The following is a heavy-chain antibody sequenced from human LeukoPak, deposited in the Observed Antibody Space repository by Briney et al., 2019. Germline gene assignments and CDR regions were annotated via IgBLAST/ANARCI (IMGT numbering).Heavy chain of an antibody. D-gene: IGHD5-12*01. CDR3: ARGGATEED. V-gene: IGHV4-59*01. J-gene: IGHJ4*02. CDR1: GGSISSYY. Sequence: SETLSLTCTVSGGSISSYYWSWIRQPPGKGLEWIGYIYYSGSTNYNPSLKSRVTISVDTSRNQFSLKLSSVTAADTAVYYCARGGATEEDWGQGTLVTVSS. CDR2: IYYSGST.